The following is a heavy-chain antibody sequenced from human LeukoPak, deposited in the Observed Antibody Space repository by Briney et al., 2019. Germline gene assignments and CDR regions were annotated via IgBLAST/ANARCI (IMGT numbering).Heavy chain of an antibody. V-gene: IGHV3-21*01. CDR1: GFTFSSYN. J-gene: IGHJ6*03. Sequence: GGSLRLSCAASGFTFSSYNMTWVRQAPGKGLEWVSSISRSSSDIYYADSVKGRITISRDNAKNSLYLQMNSLRAEDTAVYYCAKAPPYSGSPYYYYMDVWGKGTTVTVSS. D-gene: IGHD5-12*01. CDR2: ISRSSSDI. CDR3: AKAPPYSGSPYYYYMDV.